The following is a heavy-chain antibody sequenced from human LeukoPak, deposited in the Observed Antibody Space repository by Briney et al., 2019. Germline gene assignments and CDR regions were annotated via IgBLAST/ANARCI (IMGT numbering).Heavy chain of an antibody. CDR3: TRQILVYGMDV. D-gene: IGHD1-26*01. Sequence: NAGGSLRLSCAASGFTFSSYSMNWVRQAPGKGLEWVSSISSSSSYIYYADSVKGRFTISRDNAKNSLYLQMNSLRAEDTAVYYCTRQILVYGMDVWGQGTTVTVSS. CDR2: ISSSSSYI. J-gene: IGHJ6*02. CDR1: GFTFSSYS. V-gene: IGHV3-21*01.